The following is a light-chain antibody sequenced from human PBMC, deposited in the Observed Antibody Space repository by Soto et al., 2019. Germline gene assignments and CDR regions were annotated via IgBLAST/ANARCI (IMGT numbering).Light chain of an antibody. CDR1: SSNIGNNY. CDR2: DND. V-gene: IGLV1-51*01. CDR3: ATWDRSLSVGV. Sequence: QSVLTQPPSVSAAPGQKVTISCSGSSSNIGNNYVFWCQQLPGTAPKLLIYDNDKRPSGIPDRFSGSKSGTSATLGITGLQTGDEADYYCATWDRSLSVGVFGGGTKLTV. J-gene: IGLJ2*01.